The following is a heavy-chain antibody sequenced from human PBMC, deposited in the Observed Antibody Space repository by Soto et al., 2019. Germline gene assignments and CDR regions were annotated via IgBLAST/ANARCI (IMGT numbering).Heavy chain of an antibody. CDR3: ARGSGYYYKNAFDI. V-gene: IGHV1-8*02. CDR2: INPNSGNT. Sequence: QVQLVQSGAEVKKPGASVKVSCKASGYTFTGYYMHWVRQAPGQGLEWMGWINPNSGNTGYAQKFQGRVTMTRNTSISTAYMELSSLRSEDTAVYYCARGSGYYYKNAFDIWGQGTMVTVSS. CDR1: GYTFTGYY. J-gene: IGHJ3*02. D-gene: IGHD3-22*01.